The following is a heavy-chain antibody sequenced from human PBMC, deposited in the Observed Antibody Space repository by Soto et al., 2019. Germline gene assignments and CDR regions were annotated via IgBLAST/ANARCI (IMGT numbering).Heavy chain of an antibody. CDR2: ISHDGSKA. J-gene: IGHJ4*02. D-gene: IGHD6-19*01. Sequence: QVQLVESGGGVVQPGKSLRLSCAASGFIFRSYGVHWVRQAPGKGLEWVAVISHDGSKAYYADAVNGRFTISRDNAKNTLYLQMNSLRPEDTAVYYCAKQGIEVAGTDYFDYWGQGAQVTVAS. V-gene: IGHV3-30*18. CDR1: GFIFRSYG. CDR3: AKQGIEVAGTDYFDY.